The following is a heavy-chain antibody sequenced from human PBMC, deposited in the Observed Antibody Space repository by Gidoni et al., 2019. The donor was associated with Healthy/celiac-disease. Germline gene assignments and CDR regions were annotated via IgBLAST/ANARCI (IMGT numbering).Heavy chain of an antibody. CDR2: ISYDGSNK. CDR1: GFTFSSYG. V-gene: IGHV3-30*03. CDR3: ARDYGDSSGWSWRPNNWFDP. Sequence: QVQLVESGGGVVQPGRYLRLSCAASGFTFSSYGMHWVRQAPGKGLEWVAVISYDGSNKYYADSVKGRFTISRDNSKNTLYLQMNSLRAEDTAVYYCARDYGDSSGWSWRPNNWFDPWGQGTLVTVSS. D-gene: IGHD6-19*01. J-gene: IGHJ5*02.